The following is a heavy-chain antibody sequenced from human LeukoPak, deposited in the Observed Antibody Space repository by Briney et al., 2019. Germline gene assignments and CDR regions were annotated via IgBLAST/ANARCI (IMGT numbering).Heavy chain of an antibody. CDR1: GITLSSFG. D-gene: IGHD3/OR15-3a*01. Sequence: GSSLRLSCAASGITLSSFGMHWVRQAPGKGLEWVSVLWFGGPLIYYADSVKGRFTISKDSSRNTLYLQMENLRTEDTAAYYCAKSPTRTLNYFDSWGQGTLVIVSS. CDR3: AKSPTRTLNYFDS. CDR2: LWFGGPLI. J-gene: IGHJ4*02. V-gene: IGHV3-33*08.